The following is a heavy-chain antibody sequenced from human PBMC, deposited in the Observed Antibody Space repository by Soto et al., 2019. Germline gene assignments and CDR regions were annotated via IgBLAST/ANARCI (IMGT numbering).Heavy chain of an antibody. Sequence: QITLKESGPTLVKPAQTLTLTCTFSGFSLSTTGVAVGWIRQPPGKALEWLALIYWDDDKRYSPSLKSRLTITKDTSESQVVLRMTNMDPVDTATYYSAHRLTSPYYGDGSDYPHVFNIWGQGTVVTVSS. CDR2: IYWDDDK. D-gene: IGHD3-22*01. CDR3: AHRLTSPYYGDGSDYPHVFNI. J-gene: IGHJ3*02. CDR1: GFSLSTTGVA. V-gene: IGHV2-5*02.